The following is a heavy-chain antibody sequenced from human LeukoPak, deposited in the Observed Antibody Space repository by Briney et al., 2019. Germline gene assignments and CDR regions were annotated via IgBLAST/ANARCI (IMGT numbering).Heavy chain of an antibody. Sequence: SGPTLVKPTQTLTLTCTFSGFSLSTSGLSVSWIRQPPGKALEWLARFDWDDDKYYTASLKTRLTISKDTSKNQVVLTMTNMDPVDTATYYCARTFDSSGYYENYFDYWGQGTLVTVSS. V-gene: IGHV2-70*11. D-gene: IGHD3-22*01. J-gene: IGHJ4*02. CDR3: ARTFDSSGYYENYFDY. CDR2: FDWDDDK. CDR1: GFSLSTSGLS.